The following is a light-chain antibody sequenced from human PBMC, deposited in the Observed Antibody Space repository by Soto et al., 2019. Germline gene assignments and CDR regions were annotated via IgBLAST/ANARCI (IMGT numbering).Light chain of an antibody. CDR2: GAS. CDR1: QGVDFQ. J-gene: IGKJ4*01. CDR3: QQYSTFPSLT. V-gene: IGKV3-15*01. Sequence: EIVMTQSPATLSVSPGERATLSCRASQGVDFQLAWYQQKPGQAPRLLIYGASTRATGIPARFSGSGSGTEFTLTISSLQSEDFALYYCQQYSTFPSLTFGGGTQVETK.